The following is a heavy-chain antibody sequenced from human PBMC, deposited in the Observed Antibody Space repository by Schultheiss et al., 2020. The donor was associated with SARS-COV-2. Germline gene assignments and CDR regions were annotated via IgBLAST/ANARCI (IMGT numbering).Heavy chain of an antibody. V-gene: IGHV3-48*03. CDR2: ISSSGSTI. J-gene: IGHJ4*02. D-gene: IGHD1-26*01. CDR1: GFTFSSFE. CDR3: ARAGIVGAQVFDY. Sequence: GGSLRLSCAASGFTFSSFEMNWVRQAPGKGLEWVSYISSSGSTIYYADSVKGRFTISRDNAKKSLYLQMNSLRVEDTAVYYCARAGIVGAQVFDYWGQGTLVTVSS.